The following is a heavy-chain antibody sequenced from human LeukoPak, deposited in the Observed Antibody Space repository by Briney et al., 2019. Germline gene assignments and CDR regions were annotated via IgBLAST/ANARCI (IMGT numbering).Heavy chain of an antibody. V-gene: IGHV3-53*01. D-gene: IGHD6-13*01. CDR3: AITGESSNWALYFDY. CDR1: GFTVSSNY. J-gene: IGHJ4*02. CDR2: IYNDGST. Sequence: GGSLRLSCAVSGFTVSSNYMSWVRQAPGKGLEWVSVIYNDGSTFYADSVEGRFTISRDNSKNTLYLQMNSLRAEDTAVYYCAITGESSNWALYFDYWGQGTLVTVSS.